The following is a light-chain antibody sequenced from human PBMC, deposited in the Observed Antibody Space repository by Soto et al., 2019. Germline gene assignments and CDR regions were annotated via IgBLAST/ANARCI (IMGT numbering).Light chain of an antibody. CDR2: DVY. CDR3: TSYTASSPFYV. V-gene: IGLV2-14*03. Sequence: QSVLTQPASVSGSPGQSIAISCIGVRTDGDGHDYVSWYQQHPGQAPQLIIYDVYTRPSGVSDRFSGSKSGNTASLVISGLQAEDEADYFCTSYTASSPFYVFGAGTKLTVL. CDR1: RTDGDGHDY. J-gene: IGLJ1*01.